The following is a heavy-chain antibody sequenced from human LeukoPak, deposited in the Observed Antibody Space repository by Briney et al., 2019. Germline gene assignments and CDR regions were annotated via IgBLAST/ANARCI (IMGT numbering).Heavy chain of an antibody. CDR2: ISSSGSTI. D-gene: IGHD3-9*01. Sequence: GGSLRLSCAASGFTFSSYAMSWIRQAPGKGLEWVSYISSSGSTIYYADSVKGRFTISRDNAKNSLYLQMNSLRAEDTAVYYCARAGLRYFDWNPPDYWGQGTLVTVSS. CDR1: GFTFSSYA. CDR3: ARAGLRYFDWNPPDY. J-gene: IGHJ4*02. V-gene: IGHV3-11*01.